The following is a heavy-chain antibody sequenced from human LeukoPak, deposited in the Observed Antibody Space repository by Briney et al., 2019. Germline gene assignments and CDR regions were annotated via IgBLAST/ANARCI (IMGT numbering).Heavy chain of an antibody. CDR1: GGTFSSYA. Sequence: SVKVSCKASGGTFSSYAISWVRQAPGQGLEWMGRIIPIFGIANYAQKFQGSVTITADKSTSTAYMELSSLRSEDTAVYYCARSGLRTLPLYGMDVWGQGTTVTVSS. CDR2: IIPIFGIA. D-gene: IGHD1-26*01. V-gene: IGHV1-69*04. CDR3: ARSGLRTLPLYGMDV. J-gene: IGHJ6*02.